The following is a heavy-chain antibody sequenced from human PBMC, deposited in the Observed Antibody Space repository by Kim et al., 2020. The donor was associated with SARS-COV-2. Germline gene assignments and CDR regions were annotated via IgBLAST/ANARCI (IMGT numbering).Heavy chain of an antibody. J-gene: IGHJ5*02. V-gene: IGHV4-34*01. D-gene: IGHD3-10*01. Sequence: RRVTISVDTSRNQFSLKLSSVTAADTAVYYCARDLTMVRGVITTPNWFDPWGQGTLVTVSS. CDR3: ARDLTMVRGVITTPNWFDP.